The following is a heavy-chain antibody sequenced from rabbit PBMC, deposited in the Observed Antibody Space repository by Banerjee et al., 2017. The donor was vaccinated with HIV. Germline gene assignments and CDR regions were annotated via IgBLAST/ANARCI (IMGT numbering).Heavy chain of an antibody. J-gene: IGHJ4*01. CDR3: GRDDAAGGGFIFDL. V-gene: IGHV1S45*01. Sequence: QEQLEESGGDLVKPEGSLTLTCTASGFSFSSSYWICWVRQAPGKGLEWIACIYAGSSGDTWYASWAKGRFTISQTSSTTVTLQMTSLTAADTATYFCGRDDAAGGGFIFDLWGQGTLVTVS. D-gene: IGHD8-1*01. CDR2: IYAGSSGDT. CDR1: GFSFSSSYW.